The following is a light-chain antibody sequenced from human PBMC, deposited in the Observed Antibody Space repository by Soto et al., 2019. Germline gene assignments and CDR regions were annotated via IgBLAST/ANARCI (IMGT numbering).Light chain of an antibody. Sequence: EIVLTQSAGTLALSPLERAARSCVAGQSVSISYLAWYQQKPGLAPRLLIYDASSRATGIPDRFSGSGSGTDFTLTISRLEPEDFAVYYCQQYGSSPLSFGGGTKVDI. CDR1: QSVSISY. CDR2: DAS. V-gene: IGKV3D-20*01. CDR3: QQYGSSPLS. J-gene: IGKJ4*01.